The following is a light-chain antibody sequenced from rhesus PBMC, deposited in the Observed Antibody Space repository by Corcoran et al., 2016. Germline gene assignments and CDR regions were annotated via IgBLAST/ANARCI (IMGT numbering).Light chain of an antibody. Sequence: ETVVTQSPATLSLSPGERATLSCRASQSVGSYLAWYQQKPGQAPRLLIYGASSRATGIPARFSGSGAGTDFTLTISSLEPEDVGVYYCQQSSNLSTFGGGTKVEIK. CDR3: QQSSNLST. J-gene: IGKJ4*01. V-gene: IGKV3-24*04. CDR1: QSVGSY. CDR2: GAS.